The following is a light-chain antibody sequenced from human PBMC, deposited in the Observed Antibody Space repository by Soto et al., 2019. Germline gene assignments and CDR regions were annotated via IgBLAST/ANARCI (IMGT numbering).Light chain of an antibody. CDR3: QQYNSYPWT. Sequence: DIQMSQSPSTLSASVGDRGTVTCRASQTIGSWLAWYQQKPGKAPKLLINEASSLESGVPSRFSGSGSGTEFTLTISSLQPDDSATYYCQQYNSYPWTFGQGTKVDTK. CDR1: QTIGSW. V-gene: IGKV1-5*03. CDR2: EAS. J-gene: IGKJ1*01.